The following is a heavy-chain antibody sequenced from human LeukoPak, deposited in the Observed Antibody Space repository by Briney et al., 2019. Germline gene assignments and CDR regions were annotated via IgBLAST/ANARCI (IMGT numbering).Heavy chain of an antibody. CDR2: ISSSSSYI. V-gene: IGHV3-21*01. CDR3: AKDPYCSSTSCGYYYYGMDV. Sequence: GGSLRLSCAASGFTFSSYSMNWVRQAPGKGLEWVSSISSSSSYIYYADSVKGRFTISRDNAKNSLYLQMNSLRAEDTAVYYCAKDPYCSSTSCGYYYYGMDVWGQGTTVTVSS. D-gene: IGHD2-2*01. J-gene: IGHJ6*02. CDR1: GFTFSSYS.